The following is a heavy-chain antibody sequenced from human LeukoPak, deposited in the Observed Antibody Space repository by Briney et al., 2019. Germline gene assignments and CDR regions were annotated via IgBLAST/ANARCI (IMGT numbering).Heavy chain of an antibody. V-gene: IGHV5-51*01. D-gene: IGHD5-18*01. CDR1: GYTFTNYW. J-gene: IGHJ4*02. Sequence: GESLKISCKASGYTFTNYWTGWVRQRPGKGLEWMGIIYAGDSDSRYSPSFQGQVTISVDKSITTAYLQWSSLEASDTAIYYCARGFGYAGNYFDSWGQGTLVTVSS. CDR2: IYAGDSDS. CDR3: ARGFGYAGNYFDS.